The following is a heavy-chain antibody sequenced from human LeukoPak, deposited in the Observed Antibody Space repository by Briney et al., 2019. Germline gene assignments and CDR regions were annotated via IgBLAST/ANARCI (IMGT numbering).Heavy chain of an antibody. J-gene: IGHJ4*02. D-gene: IGHD3-16*01. CDR2: IKQDGSEK. CDR1: EFTFSRYW. CDR3: ARDNGGPDDY. V-gene: IGHV3-7*01. Sequence: GGSLRLSCAASEFTFSRYWMSWVRQAPGKGLEWVANIKQDGSEKYYVDSVKGRFTISRDNAKNSLYLQMNSLRAEDTAVYYCARDNGGPDDYWGQGTLVTVSS.